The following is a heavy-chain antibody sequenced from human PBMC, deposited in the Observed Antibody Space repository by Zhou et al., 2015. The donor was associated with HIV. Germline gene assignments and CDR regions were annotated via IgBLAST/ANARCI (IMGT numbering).Heavy chain of an antibody. J-gene: IGHJ4*02. D-gene: IGHD6-19*01. CDR1: GGTFTTYT. Sequence: QVQLVQSGAEVKKPGSSVKVSCKASGGTFTTYTFNWVRQAPGQGLEWVGGIIPIFGTTNYAQKFQGRVTITADEYTSTAYMEMSSLRSEDTAVYYCARDGPPMAVTGAYFDYVGQGTLVTVTS. CDR3: ARDGPPMAVTGAYFDY. CDR2: IIPIFGTT. V-gene: IGHV1-69*12.